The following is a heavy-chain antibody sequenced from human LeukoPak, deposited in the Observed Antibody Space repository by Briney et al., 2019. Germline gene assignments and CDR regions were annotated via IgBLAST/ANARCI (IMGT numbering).Heavy chain of an antibody. V-gene: IGHV4-59*01. CDR2: IYYSGST. CDR1: GGSISSYY. Sequence: SETLSLTCTVSGGSISSYYWSWIRQPPRKGLEWIGHIYYSGSTNYNPSLKSRVTISVDTSKNQFSLKLSSVTAADTAVYYCARVITHRYWFDPWGQGTLVTVSS. J-gene: IGHJ5*02. D-gene: IGHD3-22*01. CDR3: ARVITHRYWFDP.